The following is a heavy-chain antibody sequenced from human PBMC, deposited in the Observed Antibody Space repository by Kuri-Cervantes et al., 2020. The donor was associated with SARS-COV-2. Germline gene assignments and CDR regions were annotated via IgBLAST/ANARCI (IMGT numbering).Heavy chain of an antibody. J-gene: IGHJ6*02. V-gene: IGHV1-2*04. D-gene: IGHD3-10*01. Sequence: ASVKVSCKASGYTFTAYYMNWVRQAPGQGLEWMRWINPTSGGTNYAQKFQGWVTMTRDASISTAYMELSRLRSDDTAVYYCARARVRGLITAYYYYGMDVWGQGTTVTVSS. CDR1: GYTFTAYY. CDR2: INPTSGGT. CDR3: ARARVRGLITAYYYYGMDV.